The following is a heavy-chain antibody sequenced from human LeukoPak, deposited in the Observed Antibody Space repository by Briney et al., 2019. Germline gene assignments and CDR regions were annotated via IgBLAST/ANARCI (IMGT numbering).Heavy chain of an antibody. CDR2: ISSTSNFI. CDR1: GFTFSRYS. Sequence: GGSLRLSCAGSGFTFSRYSFHWVHQAPGRGLEWIAYISSTSNFIYYADSVKGRFTISRDNSKNSVFLQMNSLRGEDTALYFCARATLRNRTTLEGWGQGTRVTVSS. V-gene: IGHV3-21*05. J-gene: IGHJ4*02. D-gene: IGHD1-14*01. CDR3: ARATLRNRTTLEG.